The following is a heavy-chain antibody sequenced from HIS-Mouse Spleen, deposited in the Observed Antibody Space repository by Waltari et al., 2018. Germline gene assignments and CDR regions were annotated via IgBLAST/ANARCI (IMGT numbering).Heavy chain of an antibody. CDR2: IKNKTDGGTT. V-gene: IGHV3-15*01. CDR3: TTDKIY. Sequence: EVQLVESGGGLVKPGGSLRLSCAASGFTFSNAWMSWVRQAPGKGLEGVGRIKNKTDGGTTDYAEPVKGRFTISRDDSKNTLYLQMNSLKTEDTAVYYCTTDKIYWGQGTLVTVSS. J-gene: IGHJ4*02. CDR1: GFTFSNAW.